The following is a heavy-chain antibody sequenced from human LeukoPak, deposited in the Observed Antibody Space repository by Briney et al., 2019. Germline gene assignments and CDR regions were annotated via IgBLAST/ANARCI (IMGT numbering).Heavy chain of an antibody. D-gene: IGHD6-19*01. Sequence: ASVKVSCKASGYTFTSYYMHWVRQAPGQGLEWMGIINPSGGSTSYAQKFQGRVTMTRDTSTSTVYMELSSLRSEDTAVYYSAALAVAGTGDYYYYGMDVWGKGTTVTVSS. CDR2: INPSGGST. CDR3: AALAVAGTGDYYYYGMDV. J-gene: IGHJ6*04. V-gene: IGHV1-46*01. CDR1: GYTFTSYY.